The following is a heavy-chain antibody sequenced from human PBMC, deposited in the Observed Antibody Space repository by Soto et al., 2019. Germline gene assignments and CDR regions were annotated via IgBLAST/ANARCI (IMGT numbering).Heavy chain of an antibody. V-gene: IGHV3-23*01. CDR3: AKSLDFHYKNCFDP. D-gene: IGHD3-9*01. J-gene: IGHJ5*02. Sequence: QILESGGSLVQPGGSLRLSCVAAGFTFSSAAMNWVRQAPGKGLEWVSIISDTGTRTHYADSGKGRFTISRDNSKNTPYLDMNSLRAEDTAVYYCAKSLDFHYKNCFDPWGQGTLVTVSS. CDR1: GFTFSSAA. CDR2: ISDTGTRT.